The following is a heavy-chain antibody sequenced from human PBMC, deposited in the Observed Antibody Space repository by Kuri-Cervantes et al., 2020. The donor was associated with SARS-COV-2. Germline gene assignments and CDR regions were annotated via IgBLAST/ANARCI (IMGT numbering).Heavy chain of an antibody. CDR3: AKALEGGATSLYYYYYYMDV. V-gene: IGHV3-48*01. D-gene: IGHD1-26*01. CDR1: GFTFSSYS. J-gene: IGHJ6*03. CDR2: ISSSSSTI. Sequence: LSLTCAASGFTFSSYSMNWVRQAPGKGLEWVSYISSSSSTIYYADSVKGRFTISRDNAKNSLYLQMNSLRAEDTAVYYCAKALEGGATSLYYYYYYMDVWGKGTTVTVSS.